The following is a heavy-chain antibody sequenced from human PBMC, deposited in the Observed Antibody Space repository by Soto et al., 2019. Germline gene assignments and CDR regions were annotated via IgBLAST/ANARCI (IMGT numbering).Heavy chain of an antibody. Sequence: QVQLVQSGAEVKKPGASVKVSCKASGYTFTSYDINWVRQATGQGLEWMGWMNPNSGNTGYAQKFQGRVTITRNTFISAAYMELRSLRSEDTAVYYCARGERPYYDFWSGYMFDFWGQGTLVTVSS. CDR2: MNPNSGNT. J-gene: IGHJ4*02. CDR1: GYTFTSYD. V-gene: IGHV1-8*01. CDR3: ARGERPYYDFWSGYMFDF. D-gene: IGHD3-3*01.